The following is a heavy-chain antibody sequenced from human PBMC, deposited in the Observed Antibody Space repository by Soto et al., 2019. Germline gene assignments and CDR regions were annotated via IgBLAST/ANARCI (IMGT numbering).Heavy chain of an antibody. CDR3: ASTDRVNFACEI. D-gene: IGHD3-10*01. Sequence: ASVKVSCKASGCTFSNFAINWLRQAPGQGLEWMGGVIPIFHTPLYAQRFQGRVTITADTSTRTVYMELSSLRSEDTAVYYCASTDRVNFACEIWGQGIMVTVXS. CDR1: GCTFSNFA. J-gene: IGHJ3*02. CDR2: VIPIFHTP. V-gene: IGHV1-69*06.